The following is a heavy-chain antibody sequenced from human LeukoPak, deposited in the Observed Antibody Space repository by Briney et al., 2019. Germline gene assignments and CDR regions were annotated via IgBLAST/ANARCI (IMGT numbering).Heavy chain of an antibody. V-gene: IGHV4-34*01. D-gene: IGHD3-10*01. Sequence: SETLSLTCAVYGGSFSGYYWSWIRQPPGKGLEWIGEINHSGSTNYNPSLKSRVTISVDTSKNQFSLKLSSVTAADTAVYYCAREGVRAYGSGSYFWFDPWGQGTLVTVSS. CDR3: AREGVRAYGSGSYFWFDP. CDR1: GGSFSGYY. J-gene: IGHJ5*02. CDR2: INHSGST.